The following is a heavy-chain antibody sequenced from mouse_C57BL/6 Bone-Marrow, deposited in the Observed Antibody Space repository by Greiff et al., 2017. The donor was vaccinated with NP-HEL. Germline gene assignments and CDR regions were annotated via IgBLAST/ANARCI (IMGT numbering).Heavy chain of an antibody. J-gene: IGHJ2*01. CDR1: GYTFTSYW. Sequence: QVQLQQPGAELVKPGASVKLSCKASGYTFTSYWMQWVKQRPGQGLEWIGEIDPSDSYTNYNQKFKGKATLTVDTSSSTAYMQLSSLTSEDSAVYYCAREGIYYGNYVGYWGKGTTLTVSS. V-gene: IGHV1-50*01. D-gene: IGHD2-1*01. CDR2: IDPSDSYT. CDR3: AREGIYYGNYVGY.